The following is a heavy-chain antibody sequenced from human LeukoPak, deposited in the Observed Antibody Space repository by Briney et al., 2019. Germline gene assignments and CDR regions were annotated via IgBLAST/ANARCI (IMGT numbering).Heavy chain of an antibody. V-gene: IGHV4-59*12. D-gene: IGHD6-19*01. J-gene: IGHJ4*02. CDR2: IHYSGST. CDR3: ARDKAVAGLYYFDY. CDR1: GASISSYY. Sequence: SETLSLTCTVSGASISSYYWSWIRQPPGKGLEWIGYIHYSGSTNYNPSLKSRVTISADTSKNQFSLNLSSVTAADTAIYYCARDKAVAGLYYFDYWGQGTLVTVSS.